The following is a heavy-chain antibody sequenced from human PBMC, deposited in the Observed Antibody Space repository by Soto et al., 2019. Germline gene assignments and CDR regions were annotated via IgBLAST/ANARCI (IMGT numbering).Heavy chain of an antibody. CDR3: VRSRGYSYSYMGEGYYYAMDV. D-gene: IGHD5-18*01. Sequence: VQLVQSGAEVKKPGSSVSVSCETSGGTFSSYGMNWVRQAPGQGLEWMGGIIPILDTTNYAQKVQGRLTITADKSTSTAYMELSSLRSEDTAVYYCVRSRGYSYSYMGEGYYYAMDVWGQGTTVTVSS. V-gene: IGHV1-69*06. CDR1: GGTFSSYG. J-gene: IGHJ6*02. CDR2: IIPILDTT.